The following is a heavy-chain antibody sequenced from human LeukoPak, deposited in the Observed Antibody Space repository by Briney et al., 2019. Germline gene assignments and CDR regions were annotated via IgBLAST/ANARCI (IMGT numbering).Heavy chain of an antibody. CDR2: IYYSGGT. CDR1: GGSISSSSYY. J-gene: IGHJ6*03. D-gene: IGHD5-12*01. CDR3: ARRVATYYYYYMDV. V-gene: IGHV4-39*01. Sequence: SETLSLTCTVSGGSISSSSYYWGWIRQPPGKGLEWIGSIYYSGGTYYNPSLKSRVTISVDTSKNQFSLKLSSVTAADTAVYYCARRVATYYYYYMDVWGKGTTVTISS.